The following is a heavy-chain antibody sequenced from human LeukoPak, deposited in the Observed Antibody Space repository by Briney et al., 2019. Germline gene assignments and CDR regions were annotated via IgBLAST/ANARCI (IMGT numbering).Heavy chain of an antibody. V-gene: IGHV3-74*01. CDR2: INGDGTST. CDR3: AKLVGATTGIDY. J-gene: IGHJ4*02. Sequence: GGSLRLSCAASGFTFSDYWMHWDRQAPGKGLVWVSRINGDGTSTRYADSVKGRFTISRDNAKNTLYLQMNSLSAEDTAVYYCAKLVGATTGIDYWGQGTLVTVSS. CDR1: GFTFSDYW. D-gene: IGHD1-26*01.